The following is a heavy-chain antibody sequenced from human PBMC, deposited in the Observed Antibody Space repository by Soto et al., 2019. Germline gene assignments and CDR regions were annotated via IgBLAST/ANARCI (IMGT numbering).Heavy chain of an antibody. Sequence: QLQLQESGPGLVKPSETLSLTCTVSGGSIGSSYYWGWIRQPPGKGLEWIGNIYYRGGTNYNASLKSRVTISLDTSKNQFSLKLSSVTAADTALYYCARAPVYSFDHWGQGTLVTVSS. CDR2: IYYRGGT. CDR1: GGSIGSSYY. J-gene: IGHJ4*02. CDR3: ARAPVYSFDH. V-gene: IGHV4-39*01.